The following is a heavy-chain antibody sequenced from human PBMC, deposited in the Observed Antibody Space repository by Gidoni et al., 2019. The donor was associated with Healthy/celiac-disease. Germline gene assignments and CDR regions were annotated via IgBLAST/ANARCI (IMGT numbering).Heavy chain of an antibody. Sequence: QVQLVESGGGVVQPGRSLSPPCAASAFTFSSYGMHWVRQAPGKGLEWVAVIRYDGSNKYYADSVKGRFTISRDNSKNTLYLQMNSLRAEDTAVYYCARGAPLYWYFDLWGRGTLVTVSS. CDR3: ARGAPLYWYFDL. CDR2: IRYDGSNK. CDR1: AFTFSSYG. J-gene: IGHJ2*01. V-gene: IGHV3-33*01.